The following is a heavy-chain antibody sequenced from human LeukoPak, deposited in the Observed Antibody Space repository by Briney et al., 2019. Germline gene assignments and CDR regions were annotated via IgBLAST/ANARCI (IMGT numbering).Heavy chain of an antibody. J-gene: IGHJ4*02. CDR3: ARETGNWGSGKCLDY. Sequence: SETLSLTCTVSGGSISSGSGNYYWTWIRQPAGKGPEWIGHIFSSGRTNYKPSLKSRVTISVDTSKNQFSLNLKSVTAADTAVYYCARETGNWGSGKCLDYWGQGTLVTVSS. V-gene: IGHV4-61*09. CDR2: IFSSGRT. CDR1: GGSISSGSGNYY. D-gene: IGHD7-27*01.